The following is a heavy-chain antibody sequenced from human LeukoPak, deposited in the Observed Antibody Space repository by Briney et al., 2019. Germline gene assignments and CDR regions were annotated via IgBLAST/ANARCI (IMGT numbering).Heavy chain of an antibody. D-gene: IGHD2-15*01. CDR1: GYTFTSYG. J-gene: IGHJ6*04. Sequence: GASVKVSCKASGYTFTSYGISWVRQAPGQGLEWVGWIRAYNGNTNNAQKLQGRVTLTTETSSSKAYMELRSLRSDATGVYYWARGEGRTYCSGGSCYGGMSYYYGMDVWGKGTTVTVSS. V-gene: IGHV1-18*04. CDR3: ARGEGRTYCSGGSCYGGMSYYYGMDV. CDR2: IRAYNGNT.